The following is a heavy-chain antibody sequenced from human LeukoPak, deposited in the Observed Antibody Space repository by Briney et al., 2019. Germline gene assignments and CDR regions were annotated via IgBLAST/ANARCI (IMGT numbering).Heavy chain of an antibody. CDR1: GFTFSNAW. Sequence: GGSLRLSCAASGFTFSNAWMSWVRQAPGKGLEWVGRIKSKTDGGTTDYAAPVKGRFTISRDDSKNTLYLQMNSLKTEDTAVYYCTTEGLRYFDLRSPADYYYGMDVWGQGTTVTVSS. V-gene: IGHV3-15*01. D-gene: IGHD3-9*01. CDR2: IKSKTDGGTT. CDR3: TTEGLRYFDLRSPADYYYGMDV. J-gene: IGHJ6*02.